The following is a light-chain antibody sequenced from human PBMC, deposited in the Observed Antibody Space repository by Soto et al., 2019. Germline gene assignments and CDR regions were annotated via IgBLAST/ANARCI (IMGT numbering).Light chain of an antibody. V-gene: IGKV3-15*01. CDR2: DES. CDR3: QQCSWHPFTVT. J-gene: IGKJ4*01. CDR1: QSVSSN. Sequence: EIVMAQSPATLSVSPGERATLSCRASQSVSSNLAWYQQKPGQAPRLLIYDESTRATGIPPRLSGSGSGTEYTLTISSLQSEDSAVYYCQQCSWHPFTVTFGGGTKVEIK.